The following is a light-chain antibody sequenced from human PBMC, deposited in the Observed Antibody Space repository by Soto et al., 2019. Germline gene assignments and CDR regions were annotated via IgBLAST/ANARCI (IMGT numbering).Light chain of an antibody. V-gene: IGLV2-14*01. Sequence: QSVLTQPASVSGSHGQSITISCTGTSSDVGGYNYVSWYQQHPGKAPKLMIYEVSNRPSGVSNRFSGSKSGNTASLTISGLQAEDEADYYCSSYTSSSTPVVFGGGTHLTVL. J-gene: IGLJ2*01. CDR3: SSYTSSSTPVV. CDR1: SSDVGGYNY. CDR2: EVS.